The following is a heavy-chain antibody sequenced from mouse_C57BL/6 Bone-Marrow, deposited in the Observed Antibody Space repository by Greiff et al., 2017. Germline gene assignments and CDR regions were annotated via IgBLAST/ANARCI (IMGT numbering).Heavy chain of an antibody. CDR3: ARQVPHRYYYAMDY. Sequence: EVMLVESGGGLVKPGGSLKLSCAASGFTFSDYGMHWVRQAPEKGLEWVAYISSGSSTIYYADTVKGRFTISRDNAKNTLFLQMTSLRSEDTAMYYCARQVPHRYYYAMDYWGQGTSVTVSS. CDR1: GFTFSDYG. J-gene: IGHJ4*01. V-gene: IGHV5-17*01. D-gene: IGHD2-14*01. CDR2: ISSGSSTI.